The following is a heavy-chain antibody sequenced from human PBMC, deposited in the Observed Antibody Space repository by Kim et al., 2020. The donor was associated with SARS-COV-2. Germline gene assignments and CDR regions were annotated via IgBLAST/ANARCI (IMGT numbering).Heavy chain of an antibody. D-gene: IGHD4-17*01. J-gene: IGHJ4*02. CDR3: ARCVNGDYGYFDY. V-gene: IGHV4-61*01. CDR2: IYYSGST. Sequence: SETLSLTCTVSGGSVSSGSYYWSWIRQPPGKGLEWIGYIYYSGSTNYNPSLKSRVTISVDTSKNQFSLKLSSVTAADTAVYYCARCVNGDYGYFDYWGQGTLVTVSS. CDR1: GGSVSSGSYY.